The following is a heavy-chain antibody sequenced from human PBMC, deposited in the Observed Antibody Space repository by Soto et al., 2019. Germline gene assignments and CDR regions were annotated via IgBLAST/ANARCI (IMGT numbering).Heavy chain of an antibody. CDR2: INHSGST. V-gene: IGHV4-34*01. J-gene: IGHJ4*02. Sequence: SETLSLTCAVYGGSFSGYYWSWIRQPPGKGLEWIGEINHSGSTNYNPSLKSRVTISVDTSKNQFSLKLSSVTAADTAVYYCARGHTYYDILTGYYLDYWGQGTLVTVSS. D-gene: IGHD3-9*01. CDR3: ARGHTYYDILTGYYLDY. CDR1: GGSFSGYY.